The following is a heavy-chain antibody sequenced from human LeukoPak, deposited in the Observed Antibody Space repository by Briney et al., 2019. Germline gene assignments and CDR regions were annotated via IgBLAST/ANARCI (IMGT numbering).Heavy chain of an antibody. Sequence: GGSLRLSCAASGFTVSSNYMSWVRQAPGKGLEWISIIYSAGYTYYADSVKGRFTISRDNSKNMLYLQMNSLRAEDTAVYHCAGDDCSGNTCSSLDYLGQGTLVTVSS. CDR1: GFTVSSNY. CDR2: IYSAGYT. D-gene: IGHD2-15*01. V-gene: IGHV3-53*01. CDR3: AGDDCSGNTCSSLDY. J-gene: IGHJ4*02.